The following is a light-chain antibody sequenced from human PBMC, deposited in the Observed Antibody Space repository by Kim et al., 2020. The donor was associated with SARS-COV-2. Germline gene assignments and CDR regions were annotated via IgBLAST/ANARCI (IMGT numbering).Light chain of an antibody. CDR1: SSNIGSHS. CDR2: KNN. V-gene: IGLV1-47*01. CDR3: ASWDDSLSAPVV. Sequence: ELTQPPSASGTPGQLVTISCSGSSSNIGSHSVYWYQQLPGTAPKLLIYKNNQRPSGVPDRFSGSKSGTSVSLAISGLRSEDEADYYCASWDDSLSAPVVFGGGTQLTVL. J-gene: IGLJ2*01.